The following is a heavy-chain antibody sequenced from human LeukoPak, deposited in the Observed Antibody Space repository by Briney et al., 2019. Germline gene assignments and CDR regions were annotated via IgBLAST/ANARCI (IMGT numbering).Heavy chain of an antibody. CDR2: IYYSGST. CDR1: GGSISSGDYY. D-gene: IGHD5-18*01. Sequence: SETLSLTCTVSGGSISSGDYYWSWIRQPPGKGLEWIGYIYYSGSTYYNPSLKSRVTISVDTSKNQFSLKLSSVTAAGTAVYYCAREEDTAMVRGSGSFDYWGQGTLVTVSS. V-gene: IGHV4-30-4*08. J-gene: IGHJ4*02. CDR3: AREEDTAMVRGSGSFDY.